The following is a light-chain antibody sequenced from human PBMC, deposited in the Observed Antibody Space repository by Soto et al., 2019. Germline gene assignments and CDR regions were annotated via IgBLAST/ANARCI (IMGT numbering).Light chain of an antibody. Sequence: EIVLTQSPATLSLSPGERATLSCRASQSVSRYLAWYQQKPGQAPSLLIYDTSYRATGIPARFSGSGSGTDFTLTISGLEPEDFAVYYRQQRSNWITFGQGTRLEIK. V-gene: IGKV3-11*01. J-gene: IGKJ5*01. CDR3: QQRSNWIT. CDR2: DTS. CDR1: QSVSRY.